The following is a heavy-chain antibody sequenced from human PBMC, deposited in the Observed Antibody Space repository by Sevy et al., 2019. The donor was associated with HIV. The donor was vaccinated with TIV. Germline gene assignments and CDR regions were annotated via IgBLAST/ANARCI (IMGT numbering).Heavy chain of an antibody. CDR1: GFSFSSYP. CDR2: ISGSSNYI. Sequence: GGSLRLSCAASGFSFSSYPMNWVRQAPGKGLEWVSSISGSSNYIYYADSLNGRFTISRDNAKNSLYLQMNSLRAEDTAVYYCARPYGSGSWEAFDIWGQGTMVTVSS. V-gene: IGHV3-21*01. J-gene: IGHJ3*02. D-gene: IGHD3-10*01. CDR3: ARPYGSGSWEAFDI.